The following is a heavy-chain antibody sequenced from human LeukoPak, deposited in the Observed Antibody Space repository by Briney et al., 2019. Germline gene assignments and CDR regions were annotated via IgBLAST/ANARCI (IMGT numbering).Heavy chain of an antibody. V-gene: IGHV3-30*02. CDR3: AKDDKRDGNRYFDY. Sequence: GGSLRLSCAASGFTFSSYGMHRVRQAPGKGLEWVTFIWFDGSNQYYADSVKGRFTISRDNSKNTLYLQMNSLRAEDSAVYYCAKDDKRDGNRYFDYWGQGTPVTVSS. J-gene: IGHJ4*02. CDR2: IWFDGSNQ. CDR1: GFTFSSYG. D-gene: IGHD1-1*01.